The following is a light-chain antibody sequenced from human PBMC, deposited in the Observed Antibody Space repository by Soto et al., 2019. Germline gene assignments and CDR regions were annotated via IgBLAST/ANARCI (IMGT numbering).Light chain of an antibody. CDR1: QSVSSN. CDR3: QQYNNWPRT. CDR2: GAS. Sequence: EIVMTQSPATLSVSPGESATLSCRASQSVSSNLVWYQQKPGQTPRLLIHGASTRATGIPARFSGSGSGTEFTLTISSLQSEDFAVYYCQQYNNWPRTFGQGPKVEIK. J-gene: IGKJ1*01. V-gene: IGKV3-15*01.